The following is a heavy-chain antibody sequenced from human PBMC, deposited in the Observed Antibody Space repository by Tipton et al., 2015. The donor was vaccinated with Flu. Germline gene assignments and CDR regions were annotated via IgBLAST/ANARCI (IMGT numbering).Heavy chain of an antibody. V-gene: IGHV4-38-2*01. D-gene: IGHD1-26*01. Sequence: TLSLTCSVSGDSIDSRYFWGWIRQPPGKGLEWIGSIYHSGSTYYNPSLKSRVTISVDTSKNQLSLKLSSVTAADTAVYYCARHSGWFDPWGQGTLVTVSS. CDR3: ARHSGWFDP. J-gene: IGHJ5*02. CDR1: GDSIDSRYF. CDR2: IYHSGST.